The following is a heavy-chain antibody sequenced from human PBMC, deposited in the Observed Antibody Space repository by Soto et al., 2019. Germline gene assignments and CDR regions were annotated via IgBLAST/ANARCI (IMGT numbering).Heavy chain of an antibody. CDR2: ISASDGST. J-gene: IGHJ4*02. Sequence: VQSGGEVKKPGASVRVSCKASGYAFSFGFSWVRQAPGQGLEWMGWISASDGSTNSAPKFRGRISMTTDTSTNTAYMDLLSLTSADTAVYFCATYYFGSGSYYRFDNWGQGTLVTVSS. CDR3: ATYYFGSGSYYRFDN. V-gene: IGHV1-18*01. CDR1: GYAFSFG. D-gene: IGHD3-10*01.